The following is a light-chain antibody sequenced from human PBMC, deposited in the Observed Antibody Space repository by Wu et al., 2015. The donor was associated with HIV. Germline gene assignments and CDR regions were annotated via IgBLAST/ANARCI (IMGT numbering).Light chain of an antibody. V-gene: IGKV3-11*01. CDR2: DAS. CDR1: QNVNNY. Sequence: DIVLTQSPATLSLSPGERATLSCGASQNVNNYLAWYQQKPGQAPRLLVYDASNRAKGIPARFTGSGSGTDFTLTINSVEPEDFAVYYCQQRRTWPLTFGQGTRLEVK. J-gene: IGKJ5*01. CDR3: QQRRTWPLT.